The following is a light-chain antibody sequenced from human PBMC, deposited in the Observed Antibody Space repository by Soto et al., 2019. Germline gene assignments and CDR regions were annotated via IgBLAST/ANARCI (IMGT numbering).Light chain of an antibody. Sequence: QSVLTQPASVSGSPGQSITISCTGTSSDVGSYNLVSWYQQHPDKAPKLMIYEGTKRPSGVSNRFSGSKSGTTASLTISGLQAEDEADYYCCSYAGSSTFIFGGGTKLTVL. CDR2: EGT. CDR3: CSYAGSSTFI. CDR1: SSDVGSYNL. V-gene: IGLV2-23*03. J-gene: IGLJ2*01.